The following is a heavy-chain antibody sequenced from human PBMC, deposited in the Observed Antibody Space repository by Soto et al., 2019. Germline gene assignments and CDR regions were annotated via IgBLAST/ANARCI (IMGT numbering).Heavy chain of an antibody. CDR3: ARISYYDSSGYYLDY. V-gene: IGHV4-39*01. CDR2: IYYSGST. J-gene: IGHJ4*02. CDR1: GGSISSSSYY. D-gene: IGHD3-22*01. Sequence: QLQLQESGPGLVKPSETLSLTCTVSGGSISSSSYYWGWIRQPPGKGLEWIGSIYYSGSTYYNPSLKSRVPIFVATSKNQFSLKLSSVTAADTAVYYCARISYYDSSGYYLDYWGQGTLVTVSS.